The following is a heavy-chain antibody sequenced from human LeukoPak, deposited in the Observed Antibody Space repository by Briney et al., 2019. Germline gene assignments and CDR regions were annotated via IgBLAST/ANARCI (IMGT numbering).Heavy chain of an antibody. Sequence: PGGSLRLSCAASGFTFSIYAMSWVRQAPGKGLEWVSAISGSGGSTYYADSVKGRFTISRDNSKNTLYLQMNSLRAEDTAVYYCAKDLENTYYDFWSGYYTDSKGYYYYGMDVWGQGTTVTVSS. CDR1: GFTFSIYA. D-gene: IGHD3-3*01. CDR2: ISGSGGST. J-gene: IGHJ6*02. CDR3: AKDLENTYYDFWSGYYTDSKGYYYYGMDV. V-gene: IGHV3-23*01.